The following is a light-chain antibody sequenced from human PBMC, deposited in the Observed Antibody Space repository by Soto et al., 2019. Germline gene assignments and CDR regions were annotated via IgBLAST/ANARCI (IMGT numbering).Light chain of an antibody. CDR3: QQSHGIPYT. V-gene: IGKV1-39*01. Sequence: DIKMTQSPSSLSASVGDRVTITCRASQTISTYLNWYQQKPGKAPKLLIYAASTLQSGVPSRFSGSGSGTDFTFTINSLQPEDFATYYFQQSHGIPYTFGQGMKLPIK. CDR1: QTISTY. CDR2: AAS. J-gene: IGKJ2*01.